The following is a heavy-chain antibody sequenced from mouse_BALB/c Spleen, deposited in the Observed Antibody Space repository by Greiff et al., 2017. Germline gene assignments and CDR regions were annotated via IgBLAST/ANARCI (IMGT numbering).Heavy chain of an antibody. CDR2: IYPGGGYT. J-gene: IGHJ2*01. Sequence: QVQLQQSGAELVRPGTSVKISCKASGYTFTNYWLGWVKQRPGHGLEWNGDIYPGGGYTNYNEKFKGKATLTADTSSSTAYMQLSSLTSEDSAVYVCAMLLRSYFDYWGQGTTLTVSS. CDR3: AMLLRSYFDY. D-gene: IGHD1-1*01. CDR1: GYTFTNYW. V-gene: IGHV1-63*02.